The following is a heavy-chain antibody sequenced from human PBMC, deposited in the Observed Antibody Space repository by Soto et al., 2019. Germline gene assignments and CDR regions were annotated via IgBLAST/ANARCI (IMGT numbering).Heavy chain of an antibody. CDR2: LSGSGGNT. CDR3: AKEGYCSSNSCEDRPCDP. Sequence: EVQLLESGGGLVQPGGSLRLSCAASGFTFSSYAMSWVRQSTGKWLEWVSALSGSGGNTYYADSVKGRFTISRDNSKNRLYQQMHGLRADDTAVYYWAKEGYCSSNSCEDRPCDPGGEGTMVTFSS. V-gene: IGHV3-23*01. J-gene: IGHJ5*02. D-gene: IGHD2-2*01. CDR1: GFTFSSYA.